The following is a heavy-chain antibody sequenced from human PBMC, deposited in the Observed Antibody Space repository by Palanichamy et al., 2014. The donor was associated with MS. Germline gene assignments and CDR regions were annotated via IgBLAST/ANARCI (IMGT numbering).Heavy chain of an antibody. CDR3: AREGRWTTDDAFDT. CDR1: GFTFSENA. J-gene: IGHJ3*02. Sequence: QEQLVDSGGGVVQPGRSLRLSCAASGFTFSENAIHWVRQAPGKWLEWVAVISYDGSNTYYADSVKGRFTISRDNSKNRAYLQMTTLRVEDTAIYYCAREGRWTTDDAFDTWGQGTMVTVSS. CDR2: ISYDGSNT. V-gene: IGHV3-30-3*01. D-gene: IGHD1-1*01.